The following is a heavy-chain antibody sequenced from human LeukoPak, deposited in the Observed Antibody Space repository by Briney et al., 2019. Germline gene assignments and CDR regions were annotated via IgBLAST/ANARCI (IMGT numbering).Heavy chain of an antibody. V-gene: IGHV4-39*01. Sequence: SETLSLTCKVSGGSISSSSYYWGWIRQSPGKGLEWIGSIYYSGTTYYNPSLKTRVTIFVDTSKNQFSLKLSSVTAADTAVYFCARHGEGYGAFDIWGQGTMVTVSS. D-gene: IGHD3-10*01. CDR1: GGSISSSSYY. J-gene: IGHJ3*02. CDR2: IYYSGTT. CDR3: ARHGEGYGAFDI.